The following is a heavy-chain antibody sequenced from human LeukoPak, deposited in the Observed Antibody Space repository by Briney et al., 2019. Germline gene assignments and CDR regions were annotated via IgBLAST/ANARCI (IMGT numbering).Heavy chain of an antibody. D-gene: IGHD2-2*01. J-gene: IGHJ3*02. Sequence: SETLSLTCTVSGGSISSSRYYWGWIRQPPGKGLEWIGSIYYSGSTYYNPSLKSRVTISVDTSKNQFSLKLSSVTAADTAVYYCARGHQLDAFDIWGQGTMVTVSS. CDR2: IYYSGST. CDR3: ARGHQLDAFDI. V-gene: IGHV4-39*07. CDR1: GGSISSSRYY.